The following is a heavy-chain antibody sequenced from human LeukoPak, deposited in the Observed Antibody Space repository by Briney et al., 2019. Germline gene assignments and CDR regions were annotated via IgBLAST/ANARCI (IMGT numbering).Heavy chain of an antibody. CDR1: GGSISSSSYY. V-gene: IGHV4-39*07. J-gene: IGHJ4*02. CDR2: IYYSGST. Sequence: SETLSLTCTVSGGSISSSSYYWGWIRQPPGKGLEWIGSIYYSGSTYYNPSLKSRVTISVDTSKNQFSLKLSSVTAADTAVYYCARDAVDTAMGGDYWGQGTLVTVSS. CDR3: ARDAVDTAMGGDY. D-gene: IGHD5-18*01.